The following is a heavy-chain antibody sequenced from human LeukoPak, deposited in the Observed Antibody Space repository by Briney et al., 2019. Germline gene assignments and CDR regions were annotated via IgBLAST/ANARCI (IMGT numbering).Heavy chain of an antibody. CDR1: GFTFSSYA. CDR3: ARSGGLEILFDY. J-gene: IGHJ4*02. D-gene: IGHD2-21*01. V-gene: IGHV3-20*04. CDR2: INWNGGST. Sequence: GGSLRLSCAASGFTFSSYAMSWVRQAPGKGLKWVSGINWNGGSTGYADSVKGRFTISGDNAKNSLYLQMNSLRAEDTALYYCARSGGLEILFDYWGQGTLVTVSS.